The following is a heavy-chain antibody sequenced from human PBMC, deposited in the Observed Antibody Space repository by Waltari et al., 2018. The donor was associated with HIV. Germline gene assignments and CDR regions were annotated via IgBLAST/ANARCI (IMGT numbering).Heavy chain of an antibody. V-gene: IGHV3-30*18. CDR2: ISYDGSNK. Sequence: QVQLVESGGGVVQPGSSLRLSCGASGFAFNSYGMHWVRQAPGTGLEWVALISYDGSNKYYADPLKGRVTISRDNSKSTLYLQMNSLRFEDTAVYFCAKEGTKKRFRLGDFSFDSWGQGTLVTVSS. CDR1: GFAFNSYG. J-gene: IGHJ4*02. D-gene: IGHD3-16*01. CDR3: AKEGTKKRFRLGDFSFDS.